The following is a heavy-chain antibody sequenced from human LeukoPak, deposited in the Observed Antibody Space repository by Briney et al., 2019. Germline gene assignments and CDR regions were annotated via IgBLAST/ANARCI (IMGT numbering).Heavy chain of an antibody. CDR2: ISAYNGNT. Sequence: ASVKVSCKASGYTFTSYSINWVRRAPGQGLEWMGWISAYNGNTKYAQKVQGRVTMTTDTSTSTAYMELRSLRSDDTAVYYCARGLGGSGSYFLTFDYWGQGTLVTVSS. CDR3: ARGLGGSGSYFLTFDY. J-gene: IGHJ4*02. CDR1: GYTFTSYS. V-gene: IGHV1-18*01. D-gene: IGHD1-26*01.